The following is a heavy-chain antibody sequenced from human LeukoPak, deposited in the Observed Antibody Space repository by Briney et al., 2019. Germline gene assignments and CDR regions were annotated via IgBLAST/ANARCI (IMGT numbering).Heavy chain of an antibody. D-gene: IGHD3-3*01. CDR2: IKKDGSEK. CDR1: GLTFSSHW. CDR3: ARYGPNDSPFDY. V-gene: IGHV3-7*01. Sequence: GGSLRLSCVASGLTFSSHWMSWVRQAPGKGLEWVANIKKDGSEKYYVDSVKGRFTISRDNTKNSLYLQMNSLRAEDTGVYYCARYGPNDSPFDYWGQGTLVTVSS. J-gene: IGHJ4*02.